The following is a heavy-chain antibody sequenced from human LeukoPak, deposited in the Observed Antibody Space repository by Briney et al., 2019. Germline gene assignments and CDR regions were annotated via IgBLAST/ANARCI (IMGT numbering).Heavy chain of an antibody. CDR1: GFSFSSYR. Sequence: PGGSLRLSCAASGFSFSSYRMNWVRQAPGKGLEWVTVISSDGSKKSYADSVKGRFTISRDNSKNTLYLQMNSLRAEDTAVYYCARGAHKRDDYGGFLDYWGQGTLVTVSS. CDR3: ARGAHKRDDYGGFLDY. J-gene: IGHJ4*02. D-gene: IGHD4-23*01. V-gene: IGHV3-30*03. CDR2: ISSDGSKK.